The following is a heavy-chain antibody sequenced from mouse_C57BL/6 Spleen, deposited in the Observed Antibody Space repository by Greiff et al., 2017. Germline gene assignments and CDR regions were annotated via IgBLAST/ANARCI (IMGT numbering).Heavy chain of an antibody. CDR3: ARQAYYDYDGDYFDY. CDR2: ISSGGSYT. V-gene: IGHV5-6*01. J-gene: IGHJ2*01. Sequence: EVKVVESGGDLVKPGGSLKLSCAASGFTFSSYGMSWVRQTPDKRLEWVATISSGGSYTYYPDSVKGRFTISRDNAKNTLYLQMSSLKSEDTAMYYCARQAYYDYDGDYFDYWGQGTTLTVSS. D-gene: IGHD2-4*01. CDR1: GFTFSSYG.